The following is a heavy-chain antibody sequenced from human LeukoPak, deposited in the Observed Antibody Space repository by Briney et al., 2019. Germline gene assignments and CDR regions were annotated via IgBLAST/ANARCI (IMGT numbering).Heavy chain of an antibody. CDR2: INPNSCDA. CDR1: GYTYTGFY. J-gene: IGHJ5*02. CDR3: ARGHCGSATCQRNWFDP. Sequence: ASVKVSCKASGYTYTGFYIHWLRQAPGQGLEWMGWINPNSCDANYAPKFQGRVTMTRDTSITTAYMELSSLRSDDTAVYYCARGHCGSATCQRNWFDPWGQGSLVTVSS. V-gene: IGHV1-2*02. D-gene: IGHD2-2*01.